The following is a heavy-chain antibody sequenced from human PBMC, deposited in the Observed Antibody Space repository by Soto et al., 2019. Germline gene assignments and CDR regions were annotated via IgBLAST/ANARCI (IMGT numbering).Heavy chain of an antibody. CDR2: ISSSSSYT. CDR1: TFSDYY. J-gene: IGHJ6*02. CDR3: ARDVRYCGGDCYSDHYYGMDV. D-gene: IGHD2-21*02. V-gene: IGHV3-11*06. Sequence: TFSDYYMSWIRQAPGKGLEWVSYISSSSSYTNYADSVKGRFTISRDNAKNSLYLQMNSLRAEDTAVYYCARDVRYCGGDCYSDHYYGMDVWGQGTTVTVSS.